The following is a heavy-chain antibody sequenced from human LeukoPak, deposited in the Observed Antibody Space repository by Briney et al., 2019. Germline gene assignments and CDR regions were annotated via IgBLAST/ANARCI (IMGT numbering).Heavy chain of an antibody. Sequence: GGSLRLSCAASGFTFSSYAISWVRQAPGQGLEWMGRIIPILGIANYAQKFQGRVTITADKSTSTAYMELSSLRSEDTAVYYCARGEDYSNYDSDYWGQGTLVTVSS. CDR3: ARGEDYSNYDSDY. D-gene: IGHD4-11*01. V-gene: IGHV1-69*04. J-gene: IGHJ4*02. CDR1: GFTFSSYA. CDR2: IIPILGIA.